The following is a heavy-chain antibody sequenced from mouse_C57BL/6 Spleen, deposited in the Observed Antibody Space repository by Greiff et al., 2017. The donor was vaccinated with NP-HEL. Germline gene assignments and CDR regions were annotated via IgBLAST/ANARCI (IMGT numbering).Heavy chain of an antibody. J-gene: IGHJ2*01. CDR3: ANYYYGSSYGYFDY. CDR1: GYTFTDHT. CDR2: IYPRDGST. V-gene: IGHV1-78*01. D-gene: IGHD1-1*01. Sequence: VQRVESDAELVKPGASVKISCKVSGYTFTDHTIHWMKQRPEQGLEWIGYIYPRDGSTKYNEKFKGKATLTADKSSSTAYMQLNSLTSEDSAVYFCANYYYGSSYGYFDYWGQGTTLTVSS.